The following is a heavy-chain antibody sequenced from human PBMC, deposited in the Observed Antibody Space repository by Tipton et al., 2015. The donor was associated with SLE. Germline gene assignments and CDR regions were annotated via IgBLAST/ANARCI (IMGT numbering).Heavy chain of an antibody. Sequence: TLSLTCTVSDGSISDYYWTWIRQPAGEGLEWIGLIYASGSTNYNPSLRSRAAMSVDTSKSHFSLKLTSVTAADTAVYYCARVAPTEVFDYWGQGTLVIVSA. J-gene: IGHJ4*02. D-gene: IGHD1-1*01. V-gene: IGHV4-4*07. CDR2: IYASGST. CDR1: DGSISDYY. CDR3: ARVAPTEVFDY.